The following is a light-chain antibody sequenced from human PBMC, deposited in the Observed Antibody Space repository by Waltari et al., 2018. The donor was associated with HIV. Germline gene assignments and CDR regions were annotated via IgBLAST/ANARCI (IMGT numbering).Light chain of an antibody. J-gene: IGKJ4*01. CDR1: QSVSRN. Sequence: EIVMTQSPATLSLSPGETAHLSCRASQSVSRNLAWYQQKPDQPPRLLIYAASTRATGVPASFSGSGSGTEFILTIISLQSEDFAVYYCQQYNNWPPLTFGGGTKVEIK. CDR3: QQYNNWPPLT. CDR2: AAS. V-gene: IGKV3-15*01.